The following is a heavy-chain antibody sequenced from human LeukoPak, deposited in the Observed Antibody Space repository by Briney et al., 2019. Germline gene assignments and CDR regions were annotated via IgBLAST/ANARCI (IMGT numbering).Heavy chain of an antibody. CDR3: ARHHPDVLRILEWLLVFDY. V-gene: IGHV3-53*01. D-gene: IGHD3-3*01. CDR1: GFIVRSNY. CDR2: IYSGGST. Sequence: PGGSLRLSCAASGFIVRSNYMSWARQAPGKGLEWVSVIYSGGSTYYADSVKGRFTISRDNSQNTLYLQMNSLRAEDTAVYYCARHHPDVLRILEWLLVFDYWGQGTLVTVSS. J-gene: IGHJ4*02.